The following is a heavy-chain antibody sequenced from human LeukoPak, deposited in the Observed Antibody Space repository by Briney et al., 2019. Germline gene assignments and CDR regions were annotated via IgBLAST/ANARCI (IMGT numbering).Heavy chain of an antibody. CDR1: GYTFISYA. V-gene: IGHV3-7*03. J-gene: IGHJ4*02. CDR2: IKEDGSEK. CDR3: ARRYFDY. Sequence: SCKASGYTFISYAMHWVRQAPGKGLEWVANIKEDGSEKYYVDSVKGRFTISRDNAKNSLYLQMNSLRAEDTAVYYCARRYFDYWGQGTLVTVSS.